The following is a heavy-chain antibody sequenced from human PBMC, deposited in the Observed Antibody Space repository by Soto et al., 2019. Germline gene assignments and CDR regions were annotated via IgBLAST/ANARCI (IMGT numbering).Heavy chain of an antibody. CDR2: MKKDGSEK. Sequence: EVQLVESGGALVQRGGSLRLSCAASGFSFGDYWMSWVHQAPGKGLEWVAHMKKDGSEKYYVDSVKGRFSVSRDNSKNSLYLQMDSLRAEDTAVYYCAKLGSGYYTGLYFDYWGQGTLVTVSS. CDR1: GFSFGDYW. J-gene: IGHJ4*02. V-gene: IGHV3-7*03. D-gene: IGHD3-3*01. CDR3: AKLGSGYYTGLYFDY.